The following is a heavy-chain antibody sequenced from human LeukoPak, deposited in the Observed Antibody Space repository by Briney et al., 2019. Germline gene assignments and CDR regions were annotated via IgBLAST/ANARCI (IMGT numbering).Heavy chain of an antibody. J-gene: IGHJ3*02. V-gene: IGHV4-31*03. Sequence: SQTLSLTCTVSGDSITSGSSYWAWIRQHPGKGLEWIGYIYYTGGTHYNPSLKSRLTISVDTSENHSSLKLSSVTAADTAIYFCARAPGAFDIWGQGTMVTVSS. CDR2: IYYTGGT. CDR1: GDSITSGSSY. CDR3: ARAPGAFDI.